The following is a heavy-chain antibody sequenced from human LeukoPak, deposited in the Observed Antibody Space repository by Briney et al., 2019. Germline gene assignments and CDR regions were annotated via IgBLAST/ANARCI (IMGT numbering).Heavy chain of an antibody. V-gene: IGHV1-24*01. D-gene: IGHD3-22*01. CDR1: GYTLTELS. Sequence: ASVKVSCKVSGYTLTELSIHWVRQAPGKGLEWMGGFDPEDGDTIYAQQFQGRVTMTEDTSTDTAYMELSSLRSEDTAVYYCATLENYYDSSGYFLWGQGTLVTVSS. CDR3: ATLENYYDSSGYFL. CDR2: FDPEDGDT. J-gene: IGHJ4*02.